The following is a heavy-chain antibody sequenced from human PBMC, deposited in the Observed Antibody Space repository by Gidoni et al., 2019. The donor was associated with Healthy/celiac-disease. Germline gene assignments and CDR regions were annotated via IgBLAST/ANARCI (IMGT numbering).Heavy chain of an antibody. CDR2: ISSSSSYI. CDR1: GCTFSSYS. CDR3: ARHKYGDYVNWFDP. V-gene: IGHV3-21*01. Sequence: EVQLVESGGGLVKPGGSLRLSCAASGCTFSSYSMNWVRQAPGKGLEWVSSISSSSSYIYYADSVKGRFTISRDNAKNSLYLQMNSLRAEDTAVYYCARHKYGDYVNWFDPWGQGTLVTVSS. J-gene: IGHJ5*02. D-gene: IGHD4-17*01.